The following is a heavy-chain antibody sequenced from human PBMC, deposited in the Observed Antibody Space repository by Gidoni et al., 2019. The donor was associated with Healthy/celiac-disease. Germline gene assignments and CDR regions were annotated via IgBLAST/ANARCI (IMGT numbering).Heavy chain of an antibody. CDR3: AKGSINPDDYDSSGYSVAFDY. J-gene: IGHJ4*02. D-gene: IGHD3-22*01. V-gene: IGHV3-30*18. Sequence: QVQLVESGGVVVQPGRSLRLFCAASGFTFIRYVMNWVHQAPGKGLEWVAVISDDGSNKYYADAVKGRCTISRDKSKNALYLQMNSLGAEETAVDYCAKGSINPDDYDSSGYSVAFDYWGQGTLVTVSS. CDR1: GFTFIRYV. CDR2: ISDDGSNK.